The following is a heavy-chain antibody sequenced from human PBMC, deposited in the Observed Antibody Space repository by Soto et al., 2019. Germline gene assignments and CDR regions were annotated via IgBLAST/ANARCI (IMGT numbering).Heavy chain of an antibody. Sequence: GGSLRLSCAASGFTFSRYSMNWVRQAPGKGLEWVSSISSSSSYIYYADSVKGRFTISRDNAKNSLYLQMNSLRAEDTALYYCAREVRLYPRGYYDYWGQGTLVTVSS. CDR2: ISSSSSYI. J-gene: IGHJ4*02. D-gene: IGHD3-22*01. V-gene: IGHV3-21*01. CDR3: AREVRLYPRGYYDY. CDR1: GFTFSRYS.